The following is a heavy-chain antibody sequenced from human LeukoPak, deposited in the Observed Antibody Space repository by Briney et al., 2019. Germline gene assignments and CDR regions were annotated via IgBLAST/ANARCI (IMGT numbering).Heavy chain of an antibody. CDR2: ISGSGGST. V-gene: IGHV3-23*01. D-gene: IGHD4-17*01. J-gene: IGHJ3*02. CDR3: AKDLIEGYGDYGRDAFDI. Sequence: GGSLRLSCAASGFTFSSYAMSWVRQAPGKGLEWVSAISGSGGSTYYADSVKGRFTISRDNSKNTLYLQMNSLRAEDTAVYYCAKDLIEGYGDYGRDAFDIWGQGTMVTVSS. CDR1: GFTFSSYA.